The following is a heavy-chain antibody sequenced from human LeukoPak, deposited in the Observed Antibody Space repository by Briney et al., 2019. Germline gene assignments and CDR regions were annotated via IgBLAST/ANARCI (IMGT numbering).Heavy chain of an antibody. CDR3: ASTSHYYYYGMDV. CDR1: GFTFSDYY. CDR2: ISSSGSTI. V-gene: IGHV3-11*04. J-gene: IGHJ6*02. D-gene: IGHD2-2*01. Sequence: PGGSLRLSCAAPGFTFSDYYMSWIRQAPGKGLEWVSYISSSGSTIYYADSVKGRFTISRDNAKNSLYLQMNSLRAEDTAVYYCASTSHYYYYGMDVWGQGTTVTVSS.